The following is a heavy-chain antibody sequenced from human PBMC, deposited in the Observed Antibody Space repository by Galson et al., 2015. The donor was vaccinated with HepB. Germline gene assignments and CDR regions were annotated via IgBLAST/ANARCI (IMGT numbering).Heavy chain of an antibody. CDR3: ARGSGSGWLRPFDY. J-gene: IGHJ4*02. D-gene: IGHD3-10*01. CDR2: INAGNGNT. V-gene: IGHV1-3*01. Sequence: MHWVRQAPGQRLEWMGWINAGNGNTKYSQKFQGRVTITRDTSASTAYMELSSLRSEDTAGYYCARGSGSGWLRPFDYWGQGTLVTVSS.